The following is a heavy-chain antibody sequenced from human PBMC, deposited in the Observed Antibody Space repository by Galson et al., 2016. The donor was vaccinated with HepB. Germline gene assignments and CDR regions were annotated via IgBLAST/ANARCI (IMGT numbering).Heavy chain of an antibody. J-gene: IGHJ6*04. V-gene: IGHV4-39*01. CDR3: ARTLKFRDDYIKNYYYHGMDV. CDR1: GGSISSSSYY. D-gene: IGHD4-11*01. Sequence: SETLSLTCTVSGGSISSSSYYWGWIRQPPGRGLEWIGNIYYSGSTYYKPSLKSRVTISADTSKNQFSLKLSSVTAADTAIYYCARTLKFRDDYIKNYYYHGMDVWGKGTTVTVSS. CDR2: IYYSGST.